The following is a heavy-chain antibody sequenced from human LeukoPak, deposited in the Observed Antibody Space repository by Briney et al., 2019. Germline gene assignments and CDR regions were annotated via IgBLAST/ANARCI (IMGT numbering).Heavy chain of an antibody. CDR1: GGSISSYY. D-gene: IGHD2-2*01. V-gene: IGHV4-59*01. CDR3: ARDNIDSSTISYYFDY. Sequence: ETLSLTCTVSGGSISSYYWSWIRQPPGKGLEWIGYISYSGTTNYNPSLKSRVTISLDTSKNQFSLKLSSVTAADTAVHYCARDNIDSSTISYYFDYWGQGTLVTVSS. J-gene: IGHJ4*02. CDR2: ISYSGTT.